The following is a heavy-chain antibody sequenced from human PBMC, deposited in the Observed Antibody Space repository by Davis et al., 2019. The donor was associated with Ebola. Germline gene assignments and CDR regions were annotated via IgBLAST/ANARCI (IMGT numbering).Heavy chain of an antibody. CDR1: GFTFTNYV. Sequence: GESLKISCAASGFTFTNYVMSWVRQAPGKGLAWVSTVSGSGGSTYDADSVKGRFTISRDNSKNTLYLQMHSLRAEDTAVYYCAKGLYCSSSTCHEGGWFGPWGQGTLVTVSS. CDR2: VSGSGGST. CDR3: AKGLYCSSSTCHEGGWFGP. D-gene: IGHD2-2*01. J-gene: IGHJ5*02. V-gene: IGHV3-23*01.